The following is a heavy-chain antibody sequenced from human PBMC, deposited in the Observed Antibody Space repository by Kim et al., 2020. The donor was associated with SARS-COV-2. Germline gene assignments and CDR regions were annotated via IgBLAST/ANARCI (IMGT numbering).Heavy chain of an antibody. V-gene: IGHV3-23*01. Sequence: GGSLRLSCAASGFTFSSYAMSWVRQAPEKGLEWVSAIDGSGGSTSYADSVKGRFTISRDNSKNTLYLQMNSLRAEDTAVYYCAKDLWASGSPRLEDYWGQGTLVTVSS. D-gene: IGHD3-22*01. CDR2: IDGSGGST. J-gene: IGHJ4*02. CDR3: AKDLWASGSPRLEDY. CDR1: GFTFSSYA.